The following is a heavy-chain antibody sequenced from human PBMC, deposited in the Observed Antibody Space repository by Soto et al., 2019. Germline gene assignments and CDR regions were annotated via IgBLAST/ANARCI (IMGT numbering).Heavy chain of an antibody. J-gene: IGHJ4*02. CDR1: GGSISSGGYY. V-gene: IGHV4-31*03. D-gene: IGHD6-13*01. CDR2: IYYSGST. Sequence: SETLSLTCTVSGGSISSGGYYWSWIRQHPGKGLEWIGYIYYSGSTYYNPSLKSRVTISEDTSKNQFSLKLSSVTAADTAVYYCARHGYAGQQLVLVFDYWGQGTLVTVSS. CDR3: ARHGYAGQQLVLVFDY.